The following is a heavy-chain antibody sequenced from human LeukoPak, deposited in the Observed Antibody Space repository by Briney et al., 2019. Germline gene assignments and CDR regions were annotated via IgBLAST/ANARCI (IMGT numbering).Heavy chain of an antibody. CDR1: GFTFSNYG. V-gene: IGHV3-30*18. CDR3: AKDRLRGVIPYYFDY. CDR2: ISYDGSNK. J-gene: IGHJ4*02. Sequence: PGGSLRLSCAASGFTFSNYGMRWVRQAPGKGLEWVAVISYDGSNKYYADSVKGRFTISRDNSKNTLYLQMNSLRAEDTAVYYCAKDRLRGVIPYYFDYWGQGTLVTVSS. D-gene: IGHD3-10*01.